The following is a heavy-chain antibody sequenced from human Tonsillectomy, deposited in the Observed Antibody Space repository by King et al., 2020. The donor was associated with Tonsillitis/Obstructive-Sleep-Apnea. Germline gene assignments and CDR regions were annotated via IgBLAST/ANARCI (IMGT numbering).Heavy chain of an antibody. D-gene: IGHD3-3*01. Sequence: QLVQSGSELKKPGASVKVSCKASGYTFTSYAMNWVRQAPGQGLEWMGWINTNTGNPTYAQGFTGRFVFSLATSVSTAYLQISSLKAEDTAVYYCARVGYDFWSGSHTYYYYYYMDVWGKGTTVTVSS. CDR2: INTNTGNP. CDR3: ARVGYDFWSGSHTYYYYYYMDV. CDR1: GYTFTSYA. V-gene: IGHV7-4-1*02. J-gene: IGHJ6*03.